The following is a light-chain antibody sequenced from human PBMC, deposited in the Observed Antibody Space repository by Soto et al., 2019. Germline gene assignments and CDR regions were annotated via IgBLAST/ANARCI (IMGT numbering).Light chain of an antibody. Sequence: EIVLTQSPDTLSLSPGERATLSCRASQSVSSSYLAWYHQKPGQAPRLLIYDASSRATGIPDRFSGSGSGTDFTLSISRLEPEDFAVYYCQMYGSSPPGTFGQGTKVDNK. CDR3: QMYGSSPPGT. CDR1: QSVSSSY. CDR2: DAS. V-gene: IGKV3-20*01. J-gene: IGKJ1*01.